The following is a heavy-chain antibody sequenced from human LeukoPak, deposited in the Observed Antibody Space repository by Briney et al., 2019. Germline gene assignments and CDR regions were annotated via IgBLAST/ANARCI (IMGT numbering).Heavy chain of an antibody. CDR2: IYTSGST. Sequence: SETLSLTCTVSGGSISSGAYYWSWLRQPAGKGLEWIGRIYTSGSTDYNPSLKSRVTISLDTSKNQFSLNLSSVTAADTALYYCARARGYSYAFDIWGQGTMVTVSS. CDR1: GGSISSGAYY. V-gene: IGHV4-61*02. J-gene: IGHJ3*02. CDR3: ARARGYSYAFDI. D-gene: IGHD5-18*01.